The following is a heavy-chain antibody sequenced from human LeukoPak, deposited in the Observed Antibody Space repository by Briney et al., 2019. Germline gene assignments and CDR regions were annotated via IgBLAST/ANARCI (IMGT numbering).Heavy chain of an antibody. D-gene: IGHD3-22*01. V-gene: IGHV3-11*01. CDR2: ISSSGSTI. J-gene: IGHJ1*01. Sequence: GGSLRLSCAASGFTFSDYYMSWIRQAPGKGLEWVSYISSSGSTIYYADSAKGRFTISRDNAKNSLYLQMNSLRAEDTAVYYCARDASRYYYDSSGTHFQHWGQGTLVTVSS. CDR3: ARDASRYYYDSSGTHFQH. CDR1: GFTFSDYY.